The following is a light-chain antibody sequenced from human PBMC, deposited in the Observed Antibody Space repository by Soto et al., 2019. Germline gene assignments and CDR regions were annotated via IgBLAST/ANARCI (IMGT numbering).Light chain of an antibody. J-gene: IGKJ4*01. Sequence: LSPGERATLSCRASQSVSSSYLAWYQQKPGQAPRLLIYGASSRATGIPDRFSGSGSGTDFTLTISRLEPEDFAVYYCQQYGSSPLTFGGGTKV. CDR3: QQYGSSPLT. CDR1: QSVSSSY. V-gene: IGKV3-20*01. CDR2: GAS.